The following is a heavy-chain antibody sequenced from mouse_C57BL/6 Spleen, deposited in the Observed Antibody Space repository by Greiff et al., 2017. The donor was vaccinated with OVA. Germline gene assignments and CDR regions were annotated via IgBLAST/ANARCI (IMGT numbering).Heavy chain of an antibody. Sequence: QVQLQQPGAELVKPGASVKLSCKASGYTFTSYWMHWVKQRPGQGLEWIGMIHPNSGSTNYNEKFKSKATLTVDNSSSTAYMQLSSLTSEDSAVYYCAKSYDGYRYYAMDYWGQGTSVTVSS. CDR2: IHPNSGST. V-gene: IGHV1-64*01. CDR1: GYTFTSYW. CDR3: AKSYDGYRYYAMDY. J-gene: IGHJ4*01. D-gene: IGHD2-3*01.